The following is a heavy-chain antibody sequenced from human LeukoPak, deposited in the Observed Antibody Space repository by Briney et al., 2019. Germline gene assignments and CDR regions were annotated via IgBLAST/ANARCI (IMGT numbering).Heavy chain of an antibody. Sequence: GGSLRLSCAAAGFTLSTYWMSWVRQAPGKGLEWVANIKEDGSQKYYMDSVKGRFTISRDNAKNSLYLQMNSLKAEDTAIYYCATSIGVAVAFDFWGQGTLVTVSS. CDR1: GFTLSTYW. V-gene: IGHV3-7*03. CDR3: ATSIGVAVAFDF. J-gene: IGHJ4*02. D-gene: IGHD6-19*01. CDR2: IKEDGSQK.